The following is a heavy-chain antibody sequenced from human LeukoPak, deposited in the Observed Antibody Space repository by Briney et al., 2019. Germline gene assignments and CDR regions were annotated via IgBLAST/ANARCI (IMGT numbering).Heavy chain of an antibody. CDR1: GFTFSSYG. J-gene: IGHJ1*01. CDR3: AKGGPTIVVPTIEDC. CDR2: ISFDATKK. D-gene: IGHD2-15*01. Sequence: GGSLRLSCAASGFTFSSYGMHWVRQAPGKGLEWVALISFDATKKFYADSVKGRFTISRDNSENTLYLQMDSLTSEDTAVYYCAKGGPTIVVPTIEDCWGQGTLVTVSS. V-gene: IGHV3-30*18.